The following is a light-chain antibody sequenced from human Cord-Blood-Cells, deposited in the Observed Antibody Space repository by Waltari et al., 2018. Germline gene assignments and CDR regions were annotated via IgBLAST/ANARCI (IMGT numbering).Light chain of an antibody. CDR1: SSDVGGYKY. J-gene: IGLJ2*01. CDR2: EVS. Sequence: QSALTQPASVSGSPGQSITISCTGPSSDVGGYKYDCWYQHHPGKAPKLMIYEVSNRPSGVSNRFSGSKSGNTASLTISGLQAEDEADYYCSSYTSSSTLDVVFGGGTKLTVL. V-gene: IGLV2-14*01. CDR3: SSYTSSSTLDVV.